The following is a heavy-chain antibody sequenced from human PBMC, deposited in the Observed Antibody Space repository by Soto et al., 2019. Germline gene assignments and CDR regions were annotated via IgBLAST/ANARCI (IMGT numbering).Heavy chain of an antibody. CDR1: GASINSCDYY. D-gene: IGHD3-10*01. Sequence: SETLSLTCTVSGASINSCDYYWIWIRQPPGKGLEWIGQIYYSGSTYYNPSLKSRAGISVDSSKSQVSLKLTSVTAADTAVYFYARILMNYYRLDYWGKGALVTVSS. V-gene: IGHV4-30-4*01. CDR3: ARILMNYYRLDY. J-gene: IGHJ4*02. CDR2: IYYSGST.